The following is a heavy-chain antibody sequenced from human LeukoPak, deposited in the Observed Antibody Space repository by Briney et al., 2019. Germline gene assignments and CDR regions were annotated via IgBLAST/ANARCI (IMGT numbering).Heavy chain of an antibody. D-gene: IGHD6-19*01. CDR3: ARHTGYSSGWYSY. CDR2: IYYSGST. J-gene: IGHJ4*02. V-gene: IGHV4-59*08. Sequence: SETLSLTCTVSGGSISNYYWSWIRQPPGKGLEWIGYIYYSGSTNYNPSLKSRVTISVDTSKNQFSLKLSSVTAADTGVYYCARHTGYSSGWYSYWGQGTLVTVSS. CDR1: GGSISNYY.